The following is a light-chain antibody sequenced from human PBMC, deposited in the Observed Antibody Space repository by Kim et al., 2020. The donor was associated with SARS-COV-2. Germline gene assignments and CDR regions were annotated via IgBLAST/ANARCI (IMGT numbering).Light chain of an antibody. CDR2: GAS. CDR1: QYVNSNY. V-gene: IGKV3-20*01. CDR3: QQYGDLVT. J-gene: IGKJ5*01. Sequence: LSPGDRATLSCRASQYVNSNYLAWSQHKPGQAPRLLIYGASSRATGVPDRFSGSGSGTDFTLTIARLEPEDFAVYYCQQYGDLVTFGQGTRLEIK.